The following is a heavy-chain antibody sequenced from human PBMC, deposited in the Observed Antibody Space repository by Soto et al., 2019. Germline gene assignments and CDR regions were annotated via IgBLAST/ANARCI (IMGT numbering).Heavy chain of an antibody. V-gene: IGHV3-48*02. Sequence: GGSLRLSCAASGFTFSAYSMNWVRQAPGKGLEWVSYISMTSTTNYYADSVKGRFTISRDNAKNSLYLQMNSLRDEDTAVYYCARALRQWLADAFDIWGRGTMVTVSS. CDR3: ARALRQWLADAFDI. D-gene: IGHD6-19*01. CDR2: ISMTSTTN. CDR1: GFTFSAYS. J-gene: IGHJ3*02.